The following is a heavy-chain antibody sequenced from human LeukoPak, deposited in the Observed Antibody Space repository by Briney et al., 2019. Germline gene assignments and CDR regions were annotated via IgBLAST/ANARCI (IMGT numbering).Heavy chain of an antibody. CDR1: GFTVSSNY. D-gene: IGHD3-10*01. CDR3: ARDRITMVRGVMVSWFDP. Sequence: GGSLRLSCAASGFTVSSNYMSWVRQAPGQGLEWVSVIYSGGSTYYADSVKGRFTISRDNSKNTLYLQMNSLRAEDTAVYYCARDRITMVRGVMVSWFDPWGQGTLVTVSS. V-gene: IGHV3-53*01. J-gene: IGHJ5*02. CDR2: IYSGGST.